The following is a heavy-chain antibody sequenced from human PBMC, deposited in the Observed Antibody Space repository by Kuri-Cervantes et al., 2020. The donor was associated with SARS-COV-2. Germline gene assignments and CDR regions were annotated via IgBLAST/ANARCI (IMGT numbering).Heavy chain of an antibody. V-gene: IGHV3-21*01. CDR2: ISSSSSYI. D-gene: IGHD6-6*01. Sequence: ETLSLTCAASGFTFSSYWMSWVRQAPGKGLEWVSSISSSSSYIYYADSVKGRFTISRDNAKNSLYLQMNSPRAEDTAVYYCARDFSSSGGFDYWGQGTLVTVSS. CDR3: ARDFSSSGGFDY. CDR1: GFTFSSYW. J-gene: IGHJ4*02.